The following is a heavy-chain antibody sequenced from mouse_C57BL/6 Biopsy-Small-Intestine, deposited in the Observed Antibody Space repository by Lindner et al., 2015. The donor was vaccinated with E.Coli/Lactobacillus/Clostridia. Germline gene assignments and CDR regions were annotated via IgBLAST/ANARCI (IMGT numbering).Heavy chain of an antibody. D-gene: IGHD1-1*01. CDR3: ARIDRSRWYHSSFFDY. J-gene: IGHJ4*01. CDR2: INPNSGAT. CDR1: GYTFTDYY. Sequence: SVKVSCKASGYTFTDYYLHWVRQAPGQGLEWMGRINPNSGATSYAQKFQGRVTILRDTSINTAYMELSWLRSDDTAVYFCARIDRSRWYHSSFFDYWGQGTLVTVSS. V-gene: IGHV1-84*02.